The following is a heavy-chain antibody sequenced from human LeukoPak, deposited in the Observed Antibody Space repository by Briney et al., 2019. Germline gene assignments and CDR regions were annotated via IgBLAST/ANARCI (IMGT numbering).Heavy chain of an antibody. Sequence: GGSLRLSCAASGFSFNSYTMSWVRQAPGKGLEWVSGISGSGGSTYYADSVKGRFTISRDNAKNSLYLQMNSLRAEDTAVYYCARAVSGSYYDFWSGHFDYWGQGTLVTVSS. CDR2: ISGSGGST. CDR1: GFSFNSYT. J-gene: IGHJ4*02. V-gene: IGHV3-23*01. CDR3: ARAVSGSYYDFWSGHFDY. D-gene: IGHD3-3*01.